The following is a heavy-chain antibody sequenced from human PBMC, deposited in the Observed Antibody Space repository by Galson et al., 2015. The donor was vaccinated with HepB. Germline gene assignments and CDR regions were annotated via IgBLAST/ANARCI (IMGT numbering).Heavy chain of an antibody. CDR1: GLSHSSSGVG. V-gene: IGHV2-5*02. CDR2: IYWDDDK. D-gene: IGHD3-22*01. J-gene: IGHJ4*02. Sequence: PALVKPTQTLTLTCTFSGLSHSSSGVGVGWIRQPPGKALEWLALIYWDDDKRYSPSLKSRLTVTKDTSKNQVVLTMTNMDPVDTATYFCAHHRGGGYNYGGQGTLVTVSS. CDR3: AHHRGGGYNY.